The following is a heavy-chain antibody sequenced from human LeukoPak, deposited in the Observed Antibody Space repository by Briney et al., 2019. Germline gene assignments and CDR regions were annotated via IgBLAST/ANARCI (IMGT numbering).Heavy chain of an antibody. CDR2: IYSGGST. CDR3: ARDIWFGESSNHYGMDV. D-gene: IGHD3-10*01. V-gene: IGHV3-66*01. J-gene: IGHJ6*02. CDR1: GFTFSSYA. Sequence: GGSLRLFCAASGFTFSSYAMSWVRQAPGKGLEWVSGIYSGGSTYYSDSVKGRYTISRENSKNKLYLKMNSLRAEDTAVYYCARDIWFGESSNHYGMDVWGQGTTVTVSS.